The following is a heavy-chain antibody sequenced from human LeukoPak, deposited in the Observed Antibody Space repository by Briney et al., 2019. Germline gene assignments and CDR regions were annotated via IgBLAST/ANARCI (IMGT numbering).Heavy chain of an antibody. CDR2: IYYSGST. V-gene: IGHV4-59*12. D-gene: IGHD2-2*01. J-gene: IGHJ5*02. CDR3: ARGKRLGYCSSTSCYRGYNWFDP. Sequence: PSETLSLTCTVSGGSISSYYWSWIRQPPGKGLEWIGYIYYSGSTNYNPSLKSRVTISVDTSKNQFSLKLSSVTAADTAVYYCARGKRLGYCSSTSCYRGYNWFDPWGQGTLVTVSS. CDR1: GGSISSYY.